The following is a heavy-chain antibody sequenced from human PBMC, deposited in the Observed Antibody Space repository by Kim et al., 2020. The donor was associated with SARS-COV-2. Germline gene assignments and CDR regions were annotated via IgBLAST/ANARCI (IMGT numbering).Heavy chain of an antibody. J-gene: IGHJ4*02. CDR2: ISGDGGST. CDR1: GFTFDDYA. D-gene: IGHD6-19*01. V-gene: IGHV3-43*02. CDR3: AKDTRGWVAVAGLFDY. Sequence: GGSLRLSCAASGFTFDDYAMHWVRQAPGKGLEWVSLISGDGGSTYYADSVKGRFTISRDNSKNSLYLQMNSLRTEDTALYYCAKDTRGWVAVAGLFDYWRQRTLVTVSS.